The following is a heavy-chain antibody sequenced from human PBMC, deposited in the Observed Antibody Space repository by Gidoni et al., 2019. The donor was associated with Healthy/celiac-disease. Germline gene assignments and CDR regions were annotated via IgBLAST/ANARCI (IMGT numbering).Heavy chain of an antibody. V-gene: IGHV4-39*01. J-gene: IGHJ5*02. CDR1: GGSISSSSYY. CDR2: IYYSGST. CDR3: ARLRGNWFDP. D-gene: IGHD3-10*01. Sequence: QLQLQESGPGLVKPSEPLSLTCPVSGGSISSSSYYWGWIRHPPGKGLEWIGSIYYSGSTYYNPSIKSRVTISVDTSKNQFSLKLSSVTAADTAVYYCARLRGNWFDPWGQGTLVTVSS.